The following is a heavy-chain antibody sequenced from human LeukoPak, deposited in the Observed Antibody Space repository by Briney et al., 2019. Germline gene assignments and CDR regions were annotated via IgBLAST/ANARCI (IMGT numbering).Heavy chain of an antibody. CDR2: IGGTGLSI. Sequence: PGGSLRLSCAGSGFIFSNYGMNWVRQAPGEGLEWIAGIGGTGLSIDYPASVKGRFTISRDNSRNTLYLRMNSLRSEDTAIYYCVKERMLWFGELSAFDVWGQGTVVTVSS. CDR1: GFIFSNYG. CDR3: VKERMLWFGELSAFDV. D-gene: IGHD3-10*01. V-gene: IGHV3-23*01. J-gene: IGHJ3*01.